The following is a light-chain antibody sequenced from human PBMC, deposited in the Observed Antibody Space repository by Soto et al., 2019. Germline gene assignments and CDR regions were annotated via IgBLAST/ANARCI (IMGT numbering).Light chain of an antibody. Sequence: SNSNHKNYFAWYQQKPGQPPKLLVYWASTRASGVPGRFSGSGSGTDFTLTISGLQAEDVAVYYCQQYYSSPRTFGQGTKVDIK. V-gene: IGKV4-1*01. CDR1: SNSNHKNY. CDR2: WAS. CDR3: QQYYSSPRT. J-gene: IGKJ1*01.